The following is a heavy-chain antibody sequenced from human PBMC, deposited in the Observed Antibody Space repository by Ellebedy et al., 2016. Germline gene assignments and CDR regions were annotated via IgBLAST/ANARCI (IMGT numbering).Heavy chain of an antibody. V-gene: IGHV4-59*01. J-gene: IGHJ5*02. CDR1: GGSISSYY. CDR3: ARDFAGGWFDP. CDR2: IYSSGST. Sequence: SETLSLTCTVSGGSISSYYWSWIRQPPGKGLEWIGYIYSSGSTNYNPSLKSRVTISVDTSKNQFSLKLSSVTAADTAVYYCARDFAGGWFDPWGQGTLVTVSS. D-gene: IGHD3-10*01.